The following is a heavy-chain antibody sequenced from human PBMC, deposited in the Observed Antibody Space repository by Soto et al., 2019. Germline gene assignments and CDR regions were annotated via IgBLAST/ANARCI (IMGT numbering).Heavy chain of an antibody. D-gene: IGHD5-18*01. CDR1: GGSISSSNW. CDR3: ASVLGYSYGYSDY. CDR2: IYHSGST. Sequence: PSETLSLTCAVSGGSISSSNWWSWVRQPPGKGLEWIGEIYHSGSTNYNPSLKSRVTISVDKSKNQFSLKLSSVTAADTAVYYCASVLGYSYGYSDYWGQGTVGTLSS. V-gene: IGHV4-4*02. J-gene: IGHJ4*02.